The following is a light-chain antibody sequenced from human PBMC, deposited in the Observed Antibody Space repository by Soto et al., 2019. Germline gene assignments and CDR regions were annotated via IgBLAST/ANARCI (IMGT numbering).Light chain of an antibody. J-gene: IGLJ2*01. Sequence: NFMLTQPHSVSESPGKTVTISCTRSSGSIATNYVQWYQQRPGSSPTTVISEDDQRPSGVPDRFSGSIDSSSNSASLTISGLKTEDEADYYCQSHASSNVVFGGRTKLTVL. CDR3: QSHASSNVV. CDR2: EDD. CDR1: SGSIATNY. V-gene: IGLV6-57*01.